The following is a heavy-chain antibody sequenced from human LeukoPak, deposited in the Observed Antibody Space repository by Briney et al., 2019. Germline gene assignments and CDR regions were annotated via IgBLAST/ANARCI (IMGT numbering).Heavy chain of an antibody. CDR3: AKDVRRCNGACT. D-gene: IGHD2-8*01. CDR2: ISASGGDT. J-gene: IGHJ5*02. CDR1: GFSFSTYS. Sequence: QPGGSLRLSCAASGFSFSTYSFSWVRQAPGKGLEWVSGISASGGDTFYADSVKGRFAISRDKSKNTLSLQMNSLRVEDTAIYYCAKDVRRCNGACTWGQGTLVTVSS. V-gene: IGHV3-23*01.